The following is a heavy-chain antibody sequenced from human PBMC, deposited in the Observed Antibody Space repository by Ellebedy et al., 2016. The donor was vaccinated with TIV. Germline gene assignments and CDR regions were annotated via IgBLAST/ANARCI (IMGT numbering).Heavy chain of an antibody. J-gene: IGHJ3*02. Sequence: GGSLRLSXTASGFTFSSYGMHWVRQAPGKGLEWVAVILYDGSEKHYVDSVKGRFTISRDNSTNTLSLQMDSPRPEDTAVYYCAKDPGYESADPDAFERWGQGTMVTVSS. V-gene: IGHV3-30*18. CDR1: GFTFSSYG. D-gene: IGHD6-13*01. CDR2: ILYDGSEK. CDR3: AKDPGYESADPDAFER.